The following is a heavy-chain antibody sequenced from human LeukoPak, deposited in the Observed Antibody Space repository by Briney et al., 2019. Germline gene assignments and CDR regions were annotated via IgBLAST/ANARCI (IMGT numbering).Heavy chain of an antibody. CDR3: ARGQQLASN. CDR1: GYTFTVYY. V-gene: IGHV1-2*02. J-gene: IGHJ4*02. CDR2: INPNSGGT. Sequence: ASVTVSCKASGYTFTVYYIYWVRQAPGQGREWMGWINPNSGGTNYAQKFQGRVTMTREMSISTAYMELSRLRSDDTAVYYCARGQQLASNWGQGTLVTVSS. D-gene: IGHD6-13*01.